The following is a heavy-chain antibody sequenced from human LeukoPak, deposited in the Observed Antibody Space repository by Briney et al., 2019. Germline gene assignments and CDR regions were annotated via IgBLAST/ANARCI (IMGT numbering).Heavy chain of an antibody. CDR3: AKDIDYIVDY. J-gene: IGHJ4*02. CDR2: IYAYDGNR. CDR1: GYTFINNG. Sequence: ASVNVSCKTSGYTFINNGISWVRQAPGQGLEWMAWIYAYDGNRHYAQKFQDRVTMTTDTSTNTAYLELRNLRSDDTAVYYCAKDIDYIVDYWGQGTLVTVSS. D-gene: IGHD4/OR15-4a*01. V-gene: IGHV1-18*01.